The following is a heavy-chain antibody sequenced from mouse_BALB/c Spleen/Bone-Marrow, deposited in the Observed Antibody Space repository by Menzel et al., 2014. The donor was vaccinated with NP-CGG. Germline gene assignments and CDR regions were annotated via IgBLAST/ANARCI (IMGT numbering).Heavy chain of an antibody. CDR3: AFITAIAY. Sequence: EVMLVESGGDLVEPGGSLKLSCAASGFTFSSYGMSWVRQTPDKRMEWVATVGGGDSYTYYPDFVKGRFTISRDIAKNPLYLHMSSLKSEDTAMYYCAFITAIAYWGQGTLVTVSA. D-gene: IGHD1-1*01. CDR1: GFTFSSYG. CDR2: VGGGDSYT. J-gene: IGHJ3*01. V-gene: IGHV5-6*02.